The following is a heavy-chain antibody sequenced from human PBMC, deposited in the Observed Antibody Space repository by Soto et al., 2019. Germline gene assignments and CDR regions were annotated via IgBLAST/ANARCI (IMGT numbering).Heavy chain of an antibody. Sequence: PSVKVSCKASGYTFTSYGISWVRQAPGQGLEWMGWISAYNGNTNYAQKLQGRVTMTTDTSTSTAYMELRSLRSDDTAVYYCARRGLSSYYYGMEVWGQGTTVTVSS. D-gene: IGHD3-10*01. CDR1: GYTFTSYG. V-gene: IGHV1-18*01. J-gene: IGHJ6*02. CDR3: ARRGLSSYYYGMEV. CDR2: ISAYNGNT.